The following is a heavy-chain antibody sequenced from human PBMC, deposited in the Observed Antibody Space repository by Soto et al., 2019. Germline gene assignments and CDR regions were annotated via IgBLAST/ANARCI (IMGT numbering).Heavy chain of an antibody. CDR3: ARDQLEGNWFDP. CDR1: GGSISSGGYS. V-gene: IGHV4-30-2*01. J-gene: IGHJ5*02. Sequence: PSETLSLTCVVSGGSISSGGYSWNWIRQPPGKGLEWIGYIYHIGSSLYNPSLKIRVTISVDKSKTHFSLKLTSVTAADTAVYYCARDQLEGNWFDPWGQGTLVTVSS. CDR2: IYHIGSS. D-gene: IGHD1-1*01.